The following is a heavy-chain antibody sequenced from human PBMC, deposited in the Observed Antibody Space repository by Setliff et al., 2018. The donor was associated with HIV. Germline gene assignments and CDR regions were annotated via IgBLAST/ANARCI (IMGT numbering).Heavy chain of an antibody. D-gene: IGHD3-3*01. J-gene: IGHJ6*03. V-gene: IGHV3-48*01. CDR3: ARETHYDFWSGYPELNYYYMDV. CDR2: ISSSTTNI. Sequence: GGSLRLSCAASGFTFSSYIMNWVRQAPGKGLEWLSYISSSTTNIYYADSVKGRFTISRDKTKNSLYLQMNSLRAEDTAVYYWARETHYDFWSGYPELNYYYMDVWGKGTAVTVSS. CDR1: GFTFSSYI.